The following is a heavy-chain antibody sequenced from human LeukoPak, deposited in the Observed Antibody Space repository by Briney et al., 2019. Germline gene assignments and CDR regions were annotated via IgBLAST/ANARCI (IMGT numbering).Heavy chain of an antibody. Sequence: ASVNVSCKASGYTFTSYDINWVRQAPGQGLEWMGWMNANSGNTGYAQNFQGRVTMTRNTSISTAYMELSSLRSEHTAVYYCARGGGYYDRSAKYFIRPPEYWGQGTLVTVSS. D-gene: IGHD3-22*01. CDR2: MNANSGNT. V-gene: IGHV1-8*01. J-gene: IGHJ4*02. CDR1: GYTFTSYD. CDR3: ARGGGYYDRSAKYFIRPPEY.